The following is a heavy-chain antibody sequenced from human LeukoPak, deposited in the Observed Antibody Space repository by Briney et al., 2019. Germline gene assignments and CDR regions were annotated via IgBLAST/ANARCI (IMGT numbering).Heavy chain of an antibody. V-gene: IGHV3-48*03. Sequence: GGSLRLSCAASGFTFSSYEMNWVRQAPGKGLEWVSYISSSGSTIYYADSVKGRFTISRDNAKNSLYLQMNTLRADDTAVYYCARVATVTTLDYMDVWGKGTTVTVSS. CDR2: ISSSGSTI. J-gene: IGHJ6*03. D-gene: IGHD4-17*01. CDR3: ARVATVTTLDYMDV. CDR1: GFTFSSYE.